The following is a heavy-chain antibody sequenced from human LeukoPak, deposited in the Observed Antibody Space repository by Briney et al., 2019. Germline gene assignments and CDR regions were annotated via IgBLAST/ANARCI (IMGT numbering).Heavy chain of an antibody. Sequence: PSETLSLTCAVYGGSFSGYYWSWIRQPPGKGLEWIGEINHSGSTNYNPSLKSRVTISVDTSKNQFSLKLSSVTAADTAVYYCARVTYYYDSSGYYYPTFFDYWGQGTLVTVSS. CDR3: ARVTYYYDSSGYYYPTFFDY. D-gene: IGHD3-22*01. J-gene: IGHJ4*02. CDR2: INHSGST. V-gene: IGHV4-34*01. CDR1: GGSFSGYY.